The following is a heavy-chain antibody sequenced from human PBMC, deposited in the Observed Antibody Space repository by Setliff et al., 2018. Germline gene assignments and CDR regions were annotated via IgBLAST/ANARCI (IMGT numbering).Heavy chain of an antibody. Sequence: GSVKVSCKASGYNFITYAIHWVRLAPGQRAEWLGWINAANGNTKNSRKFQERLTISRDTPASTAYMELRGLTSEDTGVYYCARAGGPPGFDSWGQGTLVTV. J-gene: IGHJ4*02. CDR2: INAANGNT. CDR1: GYNFITYA. CDR3: ARAGGPPGFDS. V-gene: IGHV1-3*01. D-gene: IGHD1-1*01.